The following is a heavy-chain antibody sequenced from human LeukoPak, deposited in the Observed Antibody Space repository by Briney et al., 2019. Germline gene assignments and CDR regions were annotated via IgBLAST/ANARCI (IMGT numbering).Heavy chain of an antibody. CDR3: ARFPVVVPATVGYAFDI. V-gene: IGHV4-31*03. Sequence: PSQTLSLTCTVSGGSISSGDYYWSWIRQHPGKGLEWIGYIYYGGNTYYNPSLESRVTISLDTSKNQFSLKLNSVTAADTAVYYCARFPVVVPATVGYAFDIWGQGTMVTVSS. J-gene: IGHJ3*02. CDR1: GGSISSGDYY. D-gene: IGHD2-15*01. CDR2: IYYGGNT.